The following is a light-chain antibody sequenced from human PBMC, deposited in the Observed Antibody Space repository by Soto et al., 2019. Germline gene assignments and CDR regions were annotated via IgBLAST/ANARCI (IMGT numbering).Light chain of an antibody. J-gene: IGLJ3*02. Sequence: QSVLTQPPAVSGAPGQRVTISCTGSSFNIGAGYDVHWYQQLPGTAPKLLIYGNNNRPSGVPERYSGSKSGTSASLAITGLEAEDEADYYCQSYDSSLSGSVFGGGTQQTVL. CDR1: SFNIGAGYD. CDR3: QSYDSSLSGSV. V-gene: IGLV1-40*01. CDR2: GNN.